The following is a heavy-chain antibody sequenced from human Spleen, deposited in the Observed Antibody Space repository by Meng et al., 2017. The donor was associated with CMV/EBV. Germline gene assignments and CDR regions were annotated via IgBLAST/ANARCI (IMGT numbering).Heavy chain of an antibody. CDR2: INHSGST. CDR1: GGSFSGYY. D-gene: IGHD3-10*01. CDR3: ARVRIVMFRETIITSTGFDP. Sequence: SQTLSLTCAVYGGSFSGYYWSWIRQPPGKGLEWIGEINHSGSTNSNPSLKSRVTISLDTSKSQFSLKLSSVTAADTAVYYCARVRIVMFRETIITSTGFDPWGQGTLVTVSS. J-gene: IGHJ5*02. V-gene: IGHV4-34*01.